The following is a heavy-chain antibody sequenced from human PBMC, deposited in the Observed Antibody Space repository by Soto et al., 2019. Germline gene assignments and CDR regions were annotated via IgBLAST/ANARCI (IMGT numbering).Heavy chain of an antibody. CDR2: IYYSGST. J-gene: IGHJ4*02. CDR1: GGSISSGGYY. D-gene: IGHD3-10*01. CDR3: AREFESHFDY. V-gene: IGHV4-31*03. Sequence: PSETLSLTCTVSGGSISSGGYYWSWIRQHPGKGLEWIGYIYYSGSTYYNPSLKSRVTISVDTSKNQFSLKLSSVTAADTAVYYCAREFESHFDYWGQGTLVTVSS.